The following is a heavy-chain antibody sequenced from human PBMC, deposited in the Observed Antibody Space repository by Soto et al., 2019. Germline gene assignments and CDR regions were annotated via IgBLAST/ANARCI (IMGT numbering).Heavy chain of an antibody. CDR2: MNPNSGNT. CDR3: ARGLKYCTNGVCYTAYYYYMDV. CDR1: GCTFTSYD. Sequence: ASLKVSCNASGCTFTSYDINCVRQSAGQGRELMGWMNPNSGNTGYAQKFQGRVTMTRNTSISTAYMELSSLRSEDTAVYYCARGLKYCTNGVCYTAYYYYMDVWGKGTTVTVSS. D-gene: IGHD2-8*01. V-gene: IGHV1-8*01. J-gene: IGHJ6*03.